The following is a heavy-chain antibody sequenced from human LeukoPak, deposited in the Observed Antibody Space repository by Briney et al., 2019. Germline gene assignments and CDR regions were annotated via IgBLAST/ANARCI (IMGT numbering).Heavy chain of an antibody. CDR3: ARSQYYYDSSGWYFDY. J-gene: IGHJ4*02. CDR2: ISSGGNYV. CDR1: GFPFSSYT. Sequence: GGSLRLSCAASGFPFSSYTMNWVRQAPGKGLEWVSSISSGGNYVYYADSMKGRFTISRDNAKNSLYLQMNSLRAEDTAVYYCARSQYYYDSSGWYFDYWGQGTLVTVSS. V-gene: IGHV3-21*01. D-gene: IGHD3-22*01.